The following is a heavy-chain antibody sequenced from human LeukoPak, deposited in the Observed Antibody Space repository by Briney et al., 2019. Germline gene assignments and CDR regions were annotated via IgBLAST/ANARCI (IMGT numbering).Heavy chain of an antibody. CDR1: GFTFSSYS. Sequence: GGSLRLSCAASGFTFSSYSMNWVRQAPGKGLEWVSYISSSSTTIYYADSVKGRFTVSRDNAKNSLYLQMNSLRDEDTAVFYCARGSYDSSGYSLDYWGQGTLVTVSS. J-gene: IGHJ4*02. CDR2: ISSSSTTI. V-gene: IGHV3-48*02. CDR3: ARGSYDSSGYSLDY. D-gene: IGHD3-22*01.